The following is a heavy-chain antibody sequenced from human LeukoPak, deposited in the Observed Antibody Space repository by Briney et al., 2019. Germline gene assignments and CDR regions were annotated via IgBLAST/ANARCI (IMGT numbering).Heavy chain of an antibody. CDR1: GFTFSRYW. Sequence: QPGGSLRLSCAASGFTFSRYWMHWARQAPGEGLVWVSRIDPDDSGSSYADSVKGRFTISRDNAKNTLWLQMNSLRADDTAVYYCAGVRAGANRAFDVWGQGTVVAVSS. V-gene: IGHV3-74*01. J-gene: IGHJ3*01. CDR2: IDPDDSGS. D-gene: IGHD4/OR15-4a*01. CDR3: AGVRAGANRAFDV.